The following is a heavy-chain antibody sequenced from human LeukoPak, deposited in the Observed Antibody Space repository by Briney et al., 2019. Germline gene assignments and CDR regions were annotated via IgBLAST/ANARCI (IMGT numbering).Heavy chain of an antibody. Sequence: ASVKVSCKASGGTFSSYAISRVRQAPGQGLEWMGRIIPILGIANYAQKFQGRVTITADKSTSTAYMELSSLRSEDTAVYYCARDGNVDTAMASEDYYYYYGMDVWGQGTTVTVSS. D-gene: IGHD5-18*01. V-gene: IGHV1-69*04. CDR3: ARDGNVDTAMASEDYYYYYGMDV. CDR2: IIPILGIA. CDR1: GGTFSSYA. J-gene: IGHJ6*02.